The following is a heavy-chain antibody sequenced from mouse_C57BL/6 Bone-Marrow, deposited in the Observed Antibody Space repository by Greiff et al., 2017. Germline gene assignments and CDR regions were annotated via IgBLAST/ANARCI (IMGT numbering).Heavy chain of an antibody. CDR2: INPNNGGT. J-gene: IGHJ2*01. V-gene: IGHV1-22*01. CDR1: GYTFTDYN. CDR3: ARRYYGSKDY. Sequence: EVKLQESGPELVKPGASVKMSCKASGYTFTDYNMHWVKQSHGKSLEWIGYINPNNGGTSYNQKFKGKATLTVNKSSSTAYMELRSRTAEDSSVYYYARRYYGSKDYWGQGTTLTVSS. D-gene: IGHD1-1*01.